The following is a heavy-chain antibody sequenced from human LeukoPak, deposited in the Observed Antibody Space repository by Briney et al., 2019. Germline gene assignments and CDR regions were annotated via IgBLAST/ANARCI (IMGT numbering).Heavy chain of an antibody. Sequence: SETLSLTCSVSGGSITSATYYWSWIRQPAGKGLEWIGRIYTSGSTNYNPSLKSRVTMSVDTSKNQFSLKLSSVTAADTAVYYCARQDPRGVIWGQGTLVTVSS. D-gene: IGHD3-10*01. CDR2: IYTSGST. V-gene: IGHV4-61*02. CDR1: GGSITSATYY. J-gene: IGHJ4*02. CDR3: ARQDPRGVI.